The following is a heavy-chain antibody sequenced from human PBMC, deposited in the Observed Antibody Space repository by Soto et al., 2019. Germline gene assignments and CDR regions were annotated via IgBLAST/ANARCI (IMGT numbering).Heavy chain of an antibody. V-gene: IGHV4-59*01. CDR1: GVSISSYF. Sequence: SETLSLTCSVSGVSISSYFWSWIRQAPGGGLEWIGYTYHRGSTNYSPSLKSRVAISLDTSENQFSLKVNSVTAADTAVYYCARIGGYHGPLDYWGQGTPVTVAS. CDR2: TYHRGST. D-gene: IGHD6-25*01. J-gene: IGHJ4*02. CDR3: ARIGGYHGPLDY.